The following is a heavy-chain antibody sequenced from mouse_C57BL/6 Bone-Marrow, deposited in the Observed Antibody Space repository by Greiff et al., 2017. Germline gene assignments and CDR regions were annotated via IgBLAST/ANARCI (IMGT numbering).Heavy chain of an antibody. Sequence: QVQLQQPGAELVKPGASVKMSCKASGYTFTDHIMNWVKKRPGQGLEWIGRIYPVSGETNYNQKFMGKATFSVDRSSSTVYMVLNSLTSEDPAVYYCGRGDGYYDAMDYWGQGTSVTVSS. CDR2: IYPVSGET. J-gene: IGHJ4*01. V-gene: IGHV1-11*01. CDR3: GRGDGYYDAMDY. CDR1: GYTFTDHI. D-gene: IGHD2-3*01.